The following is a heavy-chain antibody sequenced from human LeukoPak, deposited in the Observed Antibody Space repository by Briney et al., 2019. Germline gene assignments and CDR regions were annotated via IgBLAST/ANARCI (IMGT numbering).Heavy chain of an antibody. Sequence: PSETLSLTCAVSGYSISSGYYWGWIRQPPGKGLEWIGSIYHSGNTYFNPSLKSRVTISVDTSKNQFSLKLRSVTAADTAVYYCARDGGELGTLYWGQGTLVTVSS. J-gene: IGHJ4*02. CDR1: GYSISSGYY. CDR2: IYHSGNT. CDR3: ARDGGELGTLY. V-gene: IGHV4-38-2*02. D-gene: IGHD1-26*01.